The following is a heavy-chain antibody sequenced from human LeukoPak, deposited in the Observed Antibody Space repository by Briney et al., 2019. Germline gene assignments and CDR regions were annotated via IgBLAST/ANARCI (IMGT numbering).Heavy chain of an antibody. V-gene: IGHV4-59*01. CDR1: GGSISSYY. CDR3: ARALGAGATRRYFDY. J-gene: IGHJ4*02. CDR2: IYYSGST. D-gene: IGHD1-26*01. Sequence: SETLSLTCTVSGGSISSYYWSWIRQPPGKGLDWIGYIYYSGSTNYNPSLKSRVTISVDASKNQFSLKLSSVTAADTAVYYCARALGAGATRRYFDYWGQGTLVTVSS.